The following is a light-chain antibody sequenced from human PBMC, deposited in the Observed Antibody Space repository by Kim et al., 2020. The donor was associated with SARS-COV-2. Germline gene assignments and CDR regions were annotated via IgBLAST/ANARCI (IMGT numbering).Light chain of an antibody. J-gene: IGLJ2*01. Sequence: SSELTQDPAVSVALGQTVRITCQGDSLRTYYTTWFQQKPGQAPIVVFYGKNNRPSGIPDRFSGSSSGNTASLTITAAQAGDEADYYCNSRDSNDNVVFGGGTKLTVL. CDR2: GKN. CDR1: SLRTYY. CDR3: NSRDSNDNVV. V-gene: IGLV3-19*01.